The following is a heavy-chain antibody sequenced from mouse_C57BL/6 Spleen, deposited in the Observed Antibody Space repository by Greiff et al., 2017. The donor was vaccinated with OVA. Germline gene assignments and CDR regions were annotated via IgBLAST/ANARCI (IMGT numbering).Heavy chain of an antibody. Sequence: EVQLQQSGPELVKPGASVKMSCKASGYTFPDYNMHWVKQSHGKSLEWIGYINPNNGGTSYNQKFKGKATLTVNKSSSTAYMERRSLTSEDSAVYYCARWGDGRSWDYYAMDYWGQGTSVTVSS. CDR1: GYTFPDYN. D-gene: IGHD1-1*01. CDR2: INPNNGGT. V-gene: IGHV1-22*01. CDR3: ARWGDGRSWDYYAMDY. J-gene: IGHJ4*01.